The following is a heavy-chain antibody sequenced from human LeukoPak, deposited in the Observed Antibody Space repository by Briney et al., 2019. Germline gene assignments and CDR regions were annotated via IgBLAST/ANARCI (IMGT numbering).Heavy chain of an antibody. CDR3: ARDYLLGYCSGGSCSERDY. D-gene: IGHD2-15*01. CDR2: IYHSGST. CDR1: GYSISSGYY. J-gene: IGHJ4*02. V-gene: IGHV4-38-2*02. Sequence: SETLSLTCTVSGYSISSGYYWGWIRQPPGKGLEWIGSIYHSGSTYYNPSLKSRVTISVDTSKNQFSLKLSSVTAADTAVYYCARDYLLGYCSGGSCSERDYWGQGTLVTVSS.